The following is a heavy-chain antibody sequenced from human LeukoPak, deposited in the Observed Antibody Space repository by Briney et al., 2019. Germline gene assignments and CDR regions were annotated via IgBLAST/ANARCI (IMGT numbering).Heavy chain of an antibody. D-gene: IGHD3-10*01. CDR1: GYTFTRYY. CDR2: INPSGGCT. J-gene: IGHJ5*02. V-gene: IGHV1-46*01. CDR3: ATSFRAVTWFDP. Sequence: ASVKVSCKASGYTFTRYYMNWVRQAPGQGLEWMGIINPSGGCTNYAQKFQGRVTMTRDTSTSTIYMEVSSLRSEDTAVYYCATSFRAVTWFDPWGQGTLVTVSS.